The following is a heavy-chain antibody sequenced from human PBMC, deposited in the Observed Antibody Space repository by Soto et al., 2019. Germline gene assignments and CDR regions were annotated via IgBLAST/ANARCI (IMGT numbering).Heavy chain of an antibody. V-gene: IGHV1-46*01. CDR1: GYTFTSYH. CDR2: INPSGGST. J-gene: IGHJ3*02. Sequence: ASVKVSCKASGYTFTSYHMHWVRQAPGQGLEWMGIINPSGGSTSYAQKFQGRVTMTRDTSTSTVYMELSSLRSEDTAVYYCARDRNYYDSHDAFDIWGQGTMVTVSS. CDR3: ARDRNYYDSHDAFDI. D-gene: IGHD3-22*01.